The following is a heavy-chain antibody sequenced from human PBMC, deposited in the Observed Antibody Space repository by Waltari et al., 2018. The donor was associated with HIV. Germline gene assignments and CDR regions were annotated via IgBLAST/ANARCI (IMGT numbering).Heavy chain of an antibody. J-gene: IGHJ4*02. CDR2: VYYNETI. V-gene: IGHV4-59*01. Sequence: QVQLQESGPRLVTPSETLSLTCTVSGGSINGSYWNWIRQSPGKRLHWIGYVYYNETINYNPSLKSRVTISIDTSKTQFSLKLSSVTAADTAFYFCARGQNSGSDKYYFDYWGQGTLVTVSS. CDR3: ARGQNSGSDKYYFDY. CDR1: GGSINGSY. D-gene: IGHD3-10*01.